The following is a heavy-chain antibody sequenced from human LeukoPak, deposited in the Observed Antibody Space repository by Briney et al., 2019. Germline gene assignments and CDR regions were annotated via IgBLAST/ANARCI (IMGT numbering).Heavy chain of an antibody. CDR1: GSSISSTYY. J-gene: IGHJ4*02. CDR3: ARGAPSDY. CDR2: IYYSGKT. V-gene: IGHV4-38-2*01. Sequence: PSETLSLTCVVSGSSISSTYYWNWIRQPPGKGLEWIGYIYYSGKTYYNPSLKSRVTISVDTSKNQFSLKLSSVTAADTAVYFCARGAPSDYWGQGTLVTVSS.